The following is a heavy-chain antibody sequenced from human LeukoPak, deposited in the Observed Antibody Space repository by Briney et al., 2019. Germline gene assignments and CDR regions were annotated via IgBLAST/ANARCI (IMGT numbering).Heavy chain of an antibody. V-gene: IGHV3-7*01. CDR3: ARDPSPRYCSSTSCPRGRYFDY. CDR1: GFTFSCYW. CDR2: IKQDGSEK. J-gene: IGHJ4*02. Sequence: GGSLRLCCAASGFTFSCYWMWWVRPARGKGVEWVDNIKQDGSEKYYVDSVKGRFTISRDNAKNSLYLQMNSLRAEDTAVYYCARDPSPRYCSSTSCPRGRYFDYWGQGTLVTVSS. D-gene: IGHD2-2*01.